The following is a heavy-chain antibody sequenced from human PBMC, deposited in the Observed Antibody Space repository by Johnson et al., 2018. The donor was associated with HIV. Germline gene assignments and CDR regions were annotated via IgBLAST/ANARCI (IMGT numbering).Heavy chain of an antibody. Sequence: QVQLVESGGGLVQPGGSLRLSCAASGFTFSSFGMHWVRQAPGKGLEWVAVIWYDGRNKYYADSVKGRFTISRDNSKNTLYLQMNSLRAEDTAVYYCARVYSSSSAHAFDIWGQGTMVTVSS. CDR3: ARVYSSSSAHAFDI. CDR1: GFTFSSFG. J-gene: IGHJ3*02. CDR2: IWYDGRNK. D-gene: IGHD6-6*01. V-gene: IGHV3-33*08.